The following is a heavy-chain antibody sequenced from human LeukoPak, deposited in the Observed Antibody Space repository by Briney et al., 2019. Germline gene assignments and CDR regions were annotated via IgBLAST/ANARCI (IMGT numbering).Heavy chain of an antibody. Sequence: GASVKVSCKAPGGTFNNYAISWVRQAPGQGLEWMGRISPILDLPNYAQKFQDRVTITADKSTSTAYMELSSLRSEDTAVYYCARLYYDYVWGSHARPPVTFDIWGQGTMVTVSS. CDR2: ISPILDLP. CDR1: GGTFNNYA. J-gene: IGHJ3*02. D-gene: IGHD3-16*01. CDR3: ARLYYDYVWGSHARPPVTFDI. V-gene: IGHV1-69*04.